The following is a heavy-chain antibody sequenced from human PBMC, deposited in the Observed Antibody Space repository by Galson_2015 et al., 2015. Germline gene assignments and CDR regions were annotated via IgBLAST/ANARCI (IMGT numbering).Heavy chain of an antibody. J-gene: IGHJ4*02. Sequence: GTLSLPRTVSCVSIRSSYWTWVRQPPGKGLEWIWKIYHNGSTNYNPSFESRVTISVDTSKNQFSLKLSSVTAADTAVYYCVRGSGWFFYWGQGTLVTVSS. D-gene: IGHD6-19*01. CDR2: IYHNGST. CDR1: CVSIRSSY. CDR3: VRGSGWFFY. V-gene: IGHV4-59*01.